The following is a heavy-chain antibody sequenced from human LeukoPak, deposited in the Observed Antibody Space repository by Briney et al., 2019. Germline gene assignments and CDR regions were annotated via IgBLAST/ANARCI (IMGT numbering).Heavy chain of an antibody. CDR1: GFTFSNYW. CDR3: ARDGDITLTGVIRGGDALDM. D-gene: IGHD3-10*01. Sequence: GRSLTLSCAASGFTFSNYWMTWVRQAPGKGLEWVANIKQDGSEKYYVDSVKGRFTISRDNAKNSVYLQMNILEAEDTAVYYCARDGDITLTGVIRGGDALDMWGRGTMVTVSS. V-gene: IGHV3-7*01. CDR2: IKQDGSEK. J-gene: IGHJ3*02.